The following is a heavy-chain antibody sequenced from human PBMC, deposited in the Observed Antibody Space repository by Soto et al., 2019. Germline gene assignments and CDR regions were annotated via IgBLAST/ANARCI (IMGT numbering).Heavy chain of an antibody. D-gene: IGHD3-9*01. V-gene: IGHV3-30-3*01. CDR2: ISYDGSNK. J-gene: IGHJ6*02. Sequence: GGSLRLSCAASGFTFSSYAMHWVRQAPGKGLEWVAVISYDGSNKYYADSVKGRFTISRDNSKNTLYLQMNSLRAEDTAVYYWARDLGVLRYFDWYPADGMDVWGQGTTVTVSS. CDR3: ARDLGVLRYFDWYPADGMDV. CDR1: GFTFSSYA.